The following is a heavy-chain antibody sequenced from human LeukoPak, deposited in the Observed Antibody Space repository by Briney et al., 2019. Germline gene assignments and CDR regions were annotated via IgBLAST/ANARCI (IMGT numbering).Heavy chain of an antibody. V-gene: IGHV3-23*01. J-gene: IGHJ3*02. D-gene: IGHD2/OR15-2a*01. CDR3: AKDSTFDFDTFDI. Sequence: YPGGSLRLSCAASGFTFSSYAMSWVRQAPGKGLEWVSAISGSGISTYYADSVKGRFTISRDSSKNTLYLQMSSLRAEDTAVYYCAKDSTFDFDTFDIWGQGTMITVSS. CDR1: GFTFSSYA. CDR2: ISGSGIST.